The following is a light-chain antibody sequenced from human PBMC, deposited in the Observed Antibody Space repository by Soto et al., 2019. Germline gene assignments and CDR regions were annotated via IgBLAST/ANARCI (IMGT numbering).Light chain of an antibody. CDR2: DAS. CDR3: QQYNNWPRT. Sequence: EIVMTQSPATLSVSPGERATLSCSASQSVSSNLAWYQQKPGQAPRLLIYDASTRATGIPARFSGSGSGTEFTLTISSLQSEDVAIYYCQQYNNWPRTFGQGTKVE. J-gene: IGKJ1*01. V-gene: IGKV3-15*01. CDR1: QSVSSN.